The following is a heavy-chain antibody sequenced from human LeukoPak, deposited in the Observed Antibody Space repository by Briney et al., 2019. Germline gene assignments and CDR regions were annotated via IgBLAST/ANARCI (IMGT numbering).Heavy chain of an antibody. CDR1: GGSISSYY. CDR3: ARQAQSYYDSSGYYTN. Sequence: SETLSLTCTVSGGSISSYYWSWIRQPPGKGLEWTAYIYYSGSTNYNPSLKSRVTISADTSKNQFSLKLSSVTAADTAVYYCARQAQSYYDSSGYYTNWGQGTLVTVSS. V-gene: IGHV4-59*08. J-gene: IGHJ4*02. D-gene: IGHD3-22*01. CDR2: IYYSGST.